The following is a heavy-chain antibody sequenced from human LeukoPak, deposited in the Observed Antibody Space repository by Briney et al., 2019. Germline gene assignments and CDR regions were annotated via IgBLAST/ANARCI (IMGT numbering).Heavy chain of an antibody. J-gene: IGHJ6*02. CDR1: GFTFSDYY. D-gene: IGHD3-3*01. CDR3: ARAGYVWSGFSDYYGMDV. Sequence: PGGSLRLSCAASGFTFSDYYMSWIRQAPGKGLEWVSYISSSGSTIYYADSVKGRFTISRDNAKNSLYLQMNSLRAEDTAVYYCARAGYVWSGFSDYYGMDVWGQGTTVTVSS. CDR2: ISSSGSTI. V-gene: IGHV3-11*01.